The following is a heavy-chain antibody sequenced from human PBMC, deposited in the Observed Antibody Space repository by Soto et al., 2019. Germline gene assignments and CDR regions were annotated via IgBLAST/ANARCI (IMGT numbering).Heavy chain of an antibody. CDR2: IIPIFGTA. Sequence: QVQLAQSGAEVKKPGSSVKVSCKASGGTFSSYAISWVRQAPGQGLEWMGGIIPIFGTANYAQKFQGRVTITADESTSTAYMELSSLRSEDTAVYYCARDRAKDIVVVPAAIIGFDPWGQGTLVTVSS. CDR1: GGTFSSYA. D-gene: IGHD2-2*02. CDR3: ARDRAKDIVVVPAAIIGFDP. J-gene: IGHJ5*02. V-gene: IGHV1-69*01.